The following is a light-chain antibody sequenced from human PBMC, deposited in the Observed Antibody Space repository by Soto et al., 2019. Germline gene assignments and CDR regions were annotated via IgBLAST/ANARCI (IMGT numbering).Light chain of an antibody. CDR1: QSVGSN. V-gene: IGKV3-15*01. CDR2: GAS. Sequence: EIVMTQSPATLSGSPGERATVSCRASQSVGSNLAWYQQKAGQAPSLLIYGASTRATGVPARFSGSGSGTEFTLTISSLQSEDFAVYYCQQYSYWRTFGQGTKVDIK. J-gene: IGKJ1*01. CDR3: QQYSYWRT.